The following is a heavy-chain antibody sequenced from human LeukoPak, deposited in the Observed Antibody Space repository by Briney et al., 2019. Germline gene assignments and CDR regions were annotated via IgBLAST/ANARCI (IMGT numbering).Heavy chain of an antibody. CDR2: IFYGGST. J-gene: IGHJ4*02. V-gene: IGHV4-59*01. CDR3: VRSDDFWSGYYGY. Sequence: SETLSLTCTVSGGSISSYCWSWIRQPPGKGLEWIGYIFYGGSTNYNPSLKSRVTISVDTSKNQFSLKLSSVTAADTAVYYCVRSDDFWSGYYGYWGQGTLVTVSS. CDR1: GGSISSYC. D-gene: IGHD3-3*01.